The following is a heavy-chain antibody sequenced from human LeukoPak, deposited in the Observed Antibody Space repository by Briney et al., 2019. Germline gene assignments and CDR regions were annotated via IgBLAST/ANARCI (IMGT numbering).Heavy chain of an antibody. J-gene: IGHJ5*01. CDR3: ANYREGYNLGPFDS. D-gene: IGHD5-24*01. Sequence: ASVKVSCKASGYTFINFAINWGRQAPGQRPEWMGWINAYNGNTKYSQKFQDRVTITRDTSASTAYMELSSLRSEDTAVYYCANYREGYNLGPFDSWGQGTLVTVSS. V-gene: IGHV1-3*01. CDR1: GYTFINFA. CDR2: INAYNGNT.